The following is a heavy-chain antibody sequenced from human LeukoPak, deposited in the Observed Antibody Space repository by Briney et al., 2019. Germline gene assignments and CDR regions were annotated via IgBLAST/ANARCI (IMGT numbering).Heavy chain of an antibody. Sequence: GRSLRLSCAASGFTFSSYAMHWVRQAPGKGLEWVAVISYDGSNKYYADSVKGRFTISRDNSKNTLYLQMNSLKTEDTAVYYCTTGTVTPRMDVWGQGTTVTVSS. CDR2: ISYDGSNK. D-gene: IGHD4-11*01. J-gene: IGHJ6*02. V-gene: IGHV3-30-3*01. CDR3: TTGTVTPRMDV. CDR1: GFTFSSYA.